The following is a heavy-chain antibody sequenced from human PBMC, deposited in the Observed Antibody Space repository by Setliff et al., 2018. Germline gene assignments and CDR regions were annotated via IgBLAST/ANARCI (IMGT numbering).Heavy chain of an antibody. J-gene: IGHJ4*02. CDR1: GASFSNYY. V-gene: IGHV4-34*01. CDR2: IDHSGRT. Sequence: PSETLSLTCTVYGASFSNYYWGWVRQPPEERLEWIGEIDHSGRTKYNPSLKGRVTISVDTSKNQFSLRLTSMTAADTAVYFCARHLLVQGTYHFDYWGQG. CDR3: ARHLLVQGTYHFDY. D-gene: IGHD3-10*01.